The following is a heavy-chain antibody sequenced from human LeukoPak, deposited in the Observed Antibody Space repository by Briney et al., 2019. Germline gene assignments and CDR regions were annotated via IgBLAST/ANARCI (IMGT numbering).Heavy chain of an antibody. CDR1: GFTFSNYW. CDR2: INSDGSST. D-gene: IGHD3-3*01. V-gene: IGHV3-74*01. CDR3: VRDLAVTSF. J-gene: IGHJ3*01. Sequence: GGSLRLSCAASGFTFSNYWMHWVRQAPGKGLVWVSRINSDGSSTTYADSVRGRFTISRDNAKNTLWLQMNSLRAEDTAVYYCVRDLAVTSFWGQGTMVTVSS.